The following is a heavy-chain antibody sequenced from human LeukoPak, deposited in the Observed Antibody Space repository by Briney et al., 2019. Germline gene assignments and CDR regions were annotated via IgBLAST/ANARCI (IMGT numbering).Heavy chain of an antibody. V-gene: IGHV4-39*07. D-gene: IGHD6-19*01. J-gene: IGHJ4*02. CDR3: VGAVAGTAPFDY. Sequence: SETLSLTCTVSGGSISSSSYYWGWIRQPLGKGLEWIGSIYYSGSTYYNPSLKSRVTISVDTSKNQFSLKLSSVTAADTAVYYCVGAVAGTAPFDYWGQGTLVTVSS. CDR1: GGSISSSSYY. CDR2: IYYSGST.